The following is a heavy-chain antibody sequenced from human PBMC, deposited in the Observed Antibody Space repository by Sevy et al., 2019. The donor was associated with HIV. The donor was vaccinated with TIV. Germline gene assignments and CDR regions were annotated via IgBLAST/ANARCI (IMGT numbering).Heavy chain of an antibody. J-gene: IGHJ4*02. V-gene: IGHV4-34*01. Sequence: SETLSLTCAVYGGSFSGYYWSWIRRPPGKGLEWIGVRNHSGSTNDTPSLKSRVTISVDTSKNQFSLKLSSVTAADTAVYYCARGNPSGITMIVVVTRGYFDYWGQGTLVTVSS. D-gene: IGHD3-22*01. CDR2: RNHSGST. CDR3: ARGNPSGITMIVVVTRGYFDY. CDR1: GGSFSGYY.